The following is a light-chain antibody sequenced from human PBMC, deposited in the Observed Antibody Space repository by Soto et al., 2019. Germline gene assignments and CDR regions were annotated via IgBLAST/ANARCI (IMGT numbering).Light chain of an antibody. J-gene: IGKJ4*01. CDR2: KAS. CDR3: QQYNSYPLT. CDR1: QSISSW. Sequence: IQVTQSPSSLSASVGDRVTITCRASQSISSWLAWYQQKPGKAPKLLIYKASSLESGVPSRFSGSGSGTEFTLTISSLQPDDFATYYCQQYNSYPLTFGGGTKVDI. V-gene: IGKV1-5*03.